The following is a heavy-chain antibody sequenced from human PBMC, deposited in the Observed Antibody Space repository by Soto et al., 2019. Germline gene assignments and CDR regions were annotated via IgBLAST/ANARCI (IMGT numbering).Heavy chain of an antibody. CDR2: ISWNSGSI. J-gene: IGHJ4*02. D-gene: IGHD3-22*01. Sequence: PGGSLRLSCAASGFTFDDYAMHWVRQAPGKGLEWVSGISWNSGSIGYADSVKGRFTISRDNAKNSLYLQMNSLRAEDTALYYCAKDWQSSGYYPSYFDYWGQGTLVTVSS. V-gene: IGHV3-9*01. CDR1: GFTFDDYA. CDR3: AKDWQSSGYYPSYFDY.